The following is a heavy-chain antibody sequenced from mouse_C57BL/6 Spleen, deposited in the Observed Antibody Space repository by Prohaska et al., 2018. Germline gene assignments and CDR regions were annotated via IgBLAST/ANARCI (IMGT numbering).Heavy chain of an antibody. Sequence: DVQLQESGPGLVKPSQSLSLTCSVTGYSITSGYYWNWIRQFPGNKLEWMGYISYDGSNNYNPTLKNRISITRDTSKNQFFLKLKSVTTEDTATYYCAREGGAMDYWGQGTSVTVSS. CDR3: AREGGAMDY. CDR1: GYSITSGYY. J-gene: IGHJ4*01. CDR2: ISYDGSN. V-gene: IGHV3-6*01.